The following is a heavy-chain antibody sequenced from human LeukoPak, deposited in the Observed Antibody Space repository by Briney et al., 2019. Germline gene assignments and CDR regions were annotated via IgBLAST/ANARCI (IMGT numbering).Heavy chain of an antibody. J-gene: IGHJ2*01. CDR2: VYYSGST. V-gene: IGHV4-59*01. Sequence: SETLSLTCTVSGGSINDYYWTWIRQPPGKGLEWIGHVYYSGSTSHNPSLKSRVTISVDTSRNQFSLKLSSVTAAGTAVYYCAKWSGGDHWYFDLWGRGTLVTVSS. CDR3: AKWSGGDHWYFDL. D-gene: IGHD2-21*02. CDR1: GGSINDYY.